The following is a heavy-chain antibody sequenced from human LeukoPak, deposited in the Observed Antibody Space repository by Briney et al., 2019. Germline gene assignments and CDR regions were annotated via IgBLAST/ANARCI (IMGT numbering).Heavy chain of an antibody. V-gene: IGHV4-4*02. Sequence: SEALSLTCGVSGGSITTTNYWSWVGQSPGRGLEWIGEISLSGYTGFNPSLRGRVTMSLDESQNHLSLTLTSVTAADTAIYYCSRESGPYSPFGHWGQGILVTVTT. J-gene: IGHJ4*02. D-gene: IGHD1-26*01. CDR3: SRESGPYSPFGH. CDR2: ISLSGYT. CDR1: GGSITTTNY.